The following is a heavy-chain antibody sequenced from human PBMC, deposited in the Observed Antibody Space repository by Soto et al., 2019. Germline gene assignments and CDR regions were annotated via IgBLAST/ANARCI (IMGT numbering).Heavy chain of an antibody. CDR3: ARHGYNYGGGYFDY. V-gene: IGHV3-66*04. Sequence: EVQLVESGGGLAQPGGSLRLSCAASGVTVSSNYMSWVRQAPGKGLEWVSVIYSGGSTYYADSVKGRFTISRDNSKNTLYLKMNSLRAEDTAVYYCARHGYNYGGGYFDYWGQGTLVTVSS. CDR1: GVTVSSNY. CDR2: IYSGGST. J-gene: IGHJ4*02. D-gene: IGHD5-18*01.